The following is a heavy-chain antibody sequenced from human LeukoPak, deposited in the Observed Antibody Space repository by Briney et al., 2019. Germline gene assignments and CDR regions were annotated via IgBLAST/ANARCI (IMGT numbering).Heavy chain of an antibody. CDR1: GSSIRSHY. CDR2: IYYSRST. Sequence: SETLSLTCSVSGSSIRSHYWSWIRQPPGKGLEWIGYIYYSRSTNYNPSLKSRVTLSVDTSKNQFSLKLSSVTAADTAVYFCARTYYGSGSLYYYYYYMDVWGKGTTVTVSS. CDR3: ARTYYGSGSLYYYYYYMDV. V-gene: IGHV4-59*11. J-gene: IGHJ6*03. D-gene: IGHD3-10*01.